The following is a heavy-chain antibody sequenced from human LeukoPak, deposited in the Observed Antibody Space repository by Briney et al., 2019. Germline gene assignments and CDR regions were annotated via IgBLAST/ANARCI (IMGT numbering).Heavy chain of an antibody. D-gene: IGHD2-15*01. J-gene: IGHJ3*02. CDR1: GLIFDDYT. CDR3: ARETPSGAFDI. Sequence: GGSLRLSCVASGLIFDDYTMHWVRQAPGKGLEWVSLVSRNGAVTKYADSVRGRFTISRDNAKNSLYLQMNSLRAEDTAVYYCARETPSGAFDIWGQGTMVTVSS. CDR2: VSRNGAVT. V-gene: IGHV3-43*01.